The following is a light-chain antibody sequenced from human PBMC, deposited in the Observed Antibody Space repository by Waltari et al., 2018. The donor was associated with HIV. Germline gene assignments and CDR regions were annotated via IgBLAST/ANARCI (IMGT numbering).Light chain of an antibody. V-gene: IGLV2-23*02. Sequence: QSALTQPAFVSGSPGQSITLSCSGTWSDIGSYDLVSWYQHFPGKAPKHILYDVNERPSGVSPRYSGSKSGNTAALVSSRRNAEDEAYYYCCTYAGSGTFVAFGGGTRQTV. CDR2: DVN. CDR3: CTYAGSGTFVA. J-gene: IGLJ3*02. CDR1: WSDIGSYDL.